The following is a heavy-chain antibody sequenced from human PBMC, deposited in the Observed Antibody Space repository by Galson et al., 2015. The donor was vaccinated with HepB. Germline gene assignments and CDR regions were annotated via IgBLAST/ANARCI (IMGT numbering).Heavy chain of an antibody. Sequence: SLRLSCAASGFTFRNYAMTWVRQAPGNVLQWVSAISGSGGSTYYADSVRGRFTISRDNSKNMLYLQMNSLRAEDTAVYYCAQEGAAAGPNWFDPWGQGTLVTVSS. V-gene: IGHV3-23*01. CDR3: AQEGAAAGPNWFDP. CDR2: ISGSGGST. CDR1: GFTFRNYA. D-gene: IGHD6-13*01. J-gene: IGHJ5*02.